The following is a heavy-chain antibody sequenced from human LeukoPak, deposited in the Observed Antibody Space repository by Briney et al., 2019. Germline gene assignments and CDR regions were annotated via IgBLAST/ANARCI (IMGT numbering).Heavy chain of an antibody. J-gene: IGHJ4*02. Sequence: PGGFLRLSCAASGFTVGSNYMSWVRQAPGKGPEWISVIYGGNNTYYADSVKGRFTISRDDSNNTLFLQMNCLRAEDTAVYYCARDSPTRYSGYDQFKYWGQGTLVTVSS. CDR3: ARDSPTRYSGYDQFKY. CDR1: GFTVGSNY. CDR2: IYGGNNT. D-gene: IGHD5-12*01. V-gene: IGHV3-53*01.